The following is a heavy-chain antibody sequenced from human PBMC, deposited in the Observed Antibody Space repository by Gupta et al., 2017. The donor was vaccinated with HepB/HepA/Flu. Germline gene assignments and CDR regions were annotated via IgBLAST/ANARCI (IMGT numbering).Heavy chain of an antibody. CDR1: GYAFTNYA. D-gene: IGHD3-22*01. CDR2: SNPGSGIT. J-gene: IGHJ4*02. CDR3: ASGYYDYSGYYWLDD. V-gene: IGHV1-3*01. Sequence: QVQLVQSGADVKKPGASVKVSCKASGYAFTNYAMHWVRQAPGQGLEWMGWSNPGSGITKYSQKFQGRVTITRDTSASTAYMELSSLRSEDTAVYYCASGYYDYSGYYWLDDWGQGALVTVSS.